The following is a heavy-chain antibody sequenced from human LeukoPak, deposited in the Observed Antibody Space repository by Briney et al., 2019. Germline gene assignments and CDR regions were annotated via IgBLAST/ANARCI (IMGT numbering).Heavy chain of an antibody. V-gene: IGHV1-69*05. CDR2: IIPIFGTA. J-gene: IGHJ3*02. D-gene: IGHD6-25*01. CDR3: ARPEQRLRGAFDI. Sequence: GASVKVSCKASGYTFTGYYMHWVRQAPGQGLEWMGGIIPIFGTANYAQKFQGRVTITTDESTSTAYMELSSLRSEDTAVYYCARPEQRLRGAFDIWGQGTMVTVSS. CDR1: GYTFTGYY.